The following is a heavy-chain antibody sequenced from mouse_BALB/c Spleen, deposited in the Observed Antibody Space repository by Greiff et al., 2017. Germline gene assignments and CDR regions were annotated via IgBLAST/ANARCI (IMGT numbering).Heavy chain of an antibody. V-gene: IGHV1S22*01. CDR2: IYPGSGST. D-gene: IGHD1-1*02. J-gene: IGHJ2*01. CDR3: ARGEVGDY. CDR1: GYTFTSYW. Sequence: LQQPGSELVRPGASVKLSCKASGYTFTSYWMHWVKQRHGQGLEWIGNIYPGSGSTNYDEKFKSKGTLTVDTSSSTAYMHLSSLTSEDSAVYFCARGEVGDYWGQGTTLTVSS.